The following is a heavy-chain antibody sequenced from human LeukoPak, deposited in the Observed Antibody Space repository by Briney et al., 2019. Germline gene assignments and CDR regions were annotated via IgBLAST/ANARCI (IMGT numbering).Heavy chain of an antibody. Sequence: GGSLRLSCAGSGFTVSSTYMSWVRQAPGKGLGWVSSISSSSSYIYYADSVKGRFTISRDNAKNSLYLQMNSLRAEDTAVYYCARDAKMYSSGWYDYWGQGTLVTVSS. D-gene: IGHD6-19*01. CDR1: GFTVSSTY. V-gene: IGHV3-21*01. CDR3: ARDAKMYSSGWYDY. J-gene: IGHJ4*02. CDR2: ISSSSSYI.